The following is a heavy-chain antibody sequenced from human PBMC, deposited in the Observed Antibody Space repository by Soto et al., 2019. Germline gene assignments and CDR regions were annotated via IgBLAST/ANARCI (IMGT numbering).Heavy chain of an antibody. CDR3: ARRTSGYCSGGSCYGAHYYYYMDV. J-gene: IGHJ6*03. CDR1: GGSISSYY. V-gene: IGHV4-59*01. Sequence: SETLSLTCTVSGGSISSYYWSWIRQPPGKGLEWIGYIYYSGSTNYNPSLKSRVTISVDTSKNQFSLKLSSVTAADTAVYYCARRTSGYCSGGSCYGAHYYYYMDVWGKGTTVTVSS. D-gene: IGHD2-15*01. CDR2: IYYSGST.